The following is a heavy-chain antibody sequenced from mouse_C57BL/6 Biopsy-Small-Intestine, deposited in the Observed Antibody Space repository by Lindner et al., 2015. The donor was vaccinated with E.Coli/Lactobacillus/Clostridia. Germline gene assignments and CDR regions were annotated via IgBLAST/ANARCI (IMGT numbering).Heavy chain of an antibody. CDR2: IYPGGGYT. CDR1: GYTFTNYW. Sequence: VQLQESGAELVRPGTSVKMSCKASGYTFTNYWIGWAKQRPGHGLEWIGDIYPGGGYTNYNEKFKGKATLTADKSSSTAYMQFSSLTSEDSAIYYCARKETVVRYFDVWGTGTTVTVSS. J-gene: IGHJ1*03. V-gene: IGHV1-63*01. CDR3: ARKETVVRYFDV. D-gene: IGHD1-1*01.